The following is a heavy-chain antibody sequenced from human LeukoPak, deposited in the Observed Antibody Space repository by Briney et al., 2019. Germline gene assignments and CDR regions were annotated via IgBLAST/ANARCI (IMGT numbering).Heavy chain of an antibody. Sequence: ASVKVSCKASGYTFSTSAINWVRQAPGQGLEWMGWISVYNGNTNYAHKFQGRVTMTTDTSTSTAYMELRSLRSDDTALYYCARDLRQRTGSIAVSGGLDYWGQGTLVTVSS. D-gene: IGHD6-19*01. V-gene: IGHV1-18*01. CDR1: GYTFSTSA. CDR3: ARDLRQRTGSIAVSGGLDY. CDR2: ISVYNGNT. J-gene: IGHJ4*02.